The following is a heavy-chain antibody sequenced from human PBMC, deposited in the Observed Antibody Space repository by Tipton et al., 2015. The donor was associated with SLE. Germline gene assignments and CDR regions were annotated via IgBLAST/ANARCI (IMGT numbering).Heavy chain of an antibody. D-gene: IGHD1-26*01. CDR3: ESGAVGATSAFDI. J-gene: IGHJ3*02. CDR1: GGSISSYY. CDR2: IYHSGST. V-gene: IGHV4-59*12. Sequence: TLSLTCTVSGGSISSYYWSWIRQPPGKGLEWIGYIYHSGSTNYNPSLKSRVTISVDTSKNQFSLKLSSVTAADTAVYYCESGAVGATSAFDIWGQGTMVTVSS.